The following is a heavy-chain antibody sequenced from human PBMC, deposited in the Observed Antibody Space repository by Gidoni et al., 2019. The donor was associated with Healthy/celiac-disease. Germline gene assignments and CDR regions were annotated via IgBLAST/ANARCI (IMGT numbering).Heavy chain of an antibody. Sequence: QVQLQESGPGLVKPSETLSLTCTVPGGSISSYYWSWIRQPPGKGLEWMGYIYYSGSTNYNPSLKSRVTISVDTSKNQFSLKLSSVTAADTAVYYCASLVYSSGWYYFDYWGQGTLVTVSS. CDR1: GGSISSYY. J-gene: IGHJ4*02. V-gene: IGHV4-59*01. CDR2: IYYSGST. CDR3: ASLVYSSGWYYFDY. D-gene: IGHD6-19*01.